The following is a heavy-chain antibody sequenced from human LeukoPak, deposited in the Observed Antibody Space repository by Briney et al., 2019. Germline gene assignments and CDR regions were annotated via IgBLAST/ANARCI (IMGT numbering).Heavy chain of an antibody. CDR2: IYYSGST. J-gene: IGHJ4*02. CDR1: GGSISSGGYY. V-gene: IGHV4-31*01. D-gene: IGHD2-15*01. Sequence: SQTLSLTCTVSGGSISSGGYYWSWIRQHPGKGLEWIGYIYYSGSTYYNPSLKSQVTISVDTSKNQFSLKLSSVTAADTAVYYCATLPARYCSGGSCSDYWGQGTLVTVSS. CDR3: ATLPARYCSGGSCSDY.